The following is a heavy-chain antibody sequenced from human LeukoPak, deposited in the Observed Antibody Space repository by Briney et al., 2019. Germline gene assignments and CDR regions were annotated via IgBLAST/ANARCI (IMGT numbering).Heavy chain of an antibody. CDR2: INGGGRTT. Sequence: GGSLRLSCAAPGFTFSNYWMYWVRQAPGKGLVWVSRINGGGRTTNYADSVKGRFTISRDNAKSTMHLQMNSLRAEDTAIYYCARPIRGYDGFDIWGQGTMVTVSS. CDR1: GFTFSNYW. J-gene: IGHJ3*02. D-gene: IGHD5-12*01. CDR3: ARPIRGYDGFDI. V-gene: IGHV3-74*01.